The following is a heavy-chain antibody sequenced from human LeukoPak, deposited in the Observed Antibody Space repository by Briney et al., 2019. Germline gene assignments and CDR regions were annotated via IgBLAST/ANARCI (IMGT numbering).Heavy chain of an antibody. J-gene: IGHJ3*02. Sequence: SETLSLTCTVSGGSISSYYWSSIRQPPGKGLEWIGYIYYCGSTKNNPTHKSSVTISVSPAKNPVTQKLSLWTAGDTAVYYCARLPPEIVVGPEGTFAFDIWGQGTMVTV. D-gene: IGHD2-2*01. CDR1: GGSISSYY. V-gene: IGHV4-59*08. CDR3: ARLPPEIVVGPEGTFAFDI. CDR2: IYYCGST.